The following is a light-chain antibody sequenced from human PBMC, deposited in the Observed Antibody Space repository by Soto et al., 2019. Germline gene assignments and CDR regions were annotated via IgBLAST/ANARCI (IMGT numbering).Light chain of an antibody. J-gene: IGLJ2*01. CDR2: EGS. CDR3: CSYAGSSTFLVV. V-gene: IGLV2-23*03. CDR1: SSDVGSYNL. Sequence: QSVLTQPASVSGSPGQSITISCTGTSSDVGSYNLVSWFQHHPGKAPKLMIYEGSKRPSGVSNRFSGSKSGNTASLTISGLQAEDEADYYCCSYAGSSTFLVVFGGGTKVTVL.